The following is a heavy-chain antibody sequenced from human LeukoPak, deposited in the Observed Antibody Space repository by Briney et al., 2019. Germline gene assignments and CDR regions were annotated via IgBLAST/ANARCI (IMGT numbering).Heavy chain of an antibody. CDR3: ARGMKYSTGWYNMDV. V-gene: IGHV3-23*01. D-gene: IGHD6-19*01. Sequence: RGGSLRLSCAASGFTFSSYAMSWVRQAPGKGLKWVSAISGSVGSTYYADSVKGRFTISRDNSKNTLYLQMNSPRAEDPAVYYCARGMKYSTGWYNMDVWGKGTTVTISS. CDR2: ISGSVGST. J-gene: IGHJ6*04. CDR1: GFTFSSYA.